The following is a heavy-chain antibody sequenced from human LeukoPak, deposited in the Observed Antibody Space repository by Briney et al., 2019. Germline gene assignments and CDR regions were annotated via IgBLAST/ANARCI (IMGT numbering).Heavy chain of an antibody. D-gene: IGHD2-15*01. CDR3: ARGNVVVVAATPRWFDP. CDR2: INPNSGGT. V-gene: IGHV1-2*02. Sequence: ASVKVSCKASGYTFTGYYMHWVRQAPGQGLEWMGWINPNSGGTNYAQKFQGRVTMTRDTSISTAYMELSRLRSDDTAVYCCARGNVVVVAATPRWFDPWGQGTLVTVSS. J-gene: IGHJ5*02. CDR1: GYTFTGYY.